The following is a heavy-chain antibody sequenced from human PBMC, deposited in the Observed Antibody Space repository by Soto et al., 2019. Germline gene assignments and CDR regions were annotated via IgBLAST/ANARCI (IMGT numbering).Heavy chain of an antibody. Sequence: QVQLQQSGPGLVKPSQTLSLTCAISGDSVSTNTATWDWIRQSPTRGLEWLGRTYYSSKWNTDYALYVKSRITIHPDTSKNQVSLQLDSVTPEDTAVYYCARLIGNSWFVGWGQGTLVTVSS. CDR1: GDSVSTNTAT. D-gene: IGHD6-13*01. V-gene: IGHV6-1*01. CDR3: ARLIGNSWFVG. J-gene: IGHJ4*02. CDR2: TYYSSKWNT.